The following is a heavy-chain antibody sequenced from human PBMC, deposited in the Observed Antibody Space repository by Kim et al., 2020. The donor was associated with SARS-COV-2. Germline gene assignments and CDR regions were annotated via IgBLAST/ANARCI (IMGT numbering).Heavy chain of an antibody. CDR1: GFTVSSNY. J-gene: IGHJ6*02. CDR2: IYSGGST. CDR3: AVGLYYSGSGIYIPPYGMDV. D-gene: IGHD3-10*01. Sequence: GGSLRLSCAASGFTVSSNYMSWVRQAPGKGLEWVSVIYSGGSTYYADSVKGRFTISRDNSKNTLYLQMNSLRAEDTAVYYCAVGLYYSGSGIYIPPYGMDVWGQGTTVTVSS. V-gene: IGHV3-53*01.